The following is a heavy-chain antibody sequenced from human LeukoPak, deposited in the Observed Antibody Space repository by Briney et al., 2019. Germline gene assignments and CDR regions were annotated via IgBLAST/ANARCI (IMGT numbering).Heavy chain of an antibody. Sequence: SETLSLTCTVSRGSVNSTIYYWGWIRQPPGKGLEWIGYIYYSGSTNYNPSLKSRVTISVDTSKNQFSLKLSSVTAADTAVYYCARPKGDAFDIWGQGTMVTVSS. CDR2: IYYSGST. V-gene: IGHV4-61*05. CDR1: RGSVNSTIYY. J-gene: IGHJ3*02. CDR3: ARPKGDAFDI.